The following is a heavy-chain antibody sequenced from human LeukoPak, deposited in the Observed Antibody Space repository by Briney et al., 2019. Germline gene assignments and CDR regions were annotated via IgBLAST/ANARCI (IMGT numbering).Heavy chain of an antibody. Sequence: SETLSLTCTVSGGSISSYYLSWIRQPPGKGLEWIGYIYYSGSTNYNPSLKSRVTISVDTSKNQFSLKLSSVTAADTAVYYCARFIAVAGYDAFDIWGQGTMVTVSS. V-gene: IGHV4-59*08. J-gene: IGHJ3*02. D-gene: IGHD6-19*01. CDR2: IYYSGST. CDR1: GGSISSYY. CDR3: ARFIAVAGYDAFDI.